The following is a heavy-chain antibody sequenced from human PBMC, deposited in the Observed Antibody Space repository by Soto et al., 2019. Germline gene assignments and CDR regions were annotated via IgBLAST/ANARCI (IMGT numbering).Heavy chain of an antibody. CDR2: VYYSGTT. D-gene: IGHD4-17*01. V-gene: IGHV4-61*01. J-gene: IGHJ4*02. Sequence: TSETLSLTCSVSGGSVSDKTYYWSWIRQPPGKRLEWIGYVYYSGTTNYNPPLKSRVTISVDLSKNRFSLRLSSVTTADTALYYCARTTAVPNTLRSRYFFDYWGQGTLVTVSS. CDR1: GGSVSDKTYY. CDR3: ARTTAVPNTLRSRYFFDY.